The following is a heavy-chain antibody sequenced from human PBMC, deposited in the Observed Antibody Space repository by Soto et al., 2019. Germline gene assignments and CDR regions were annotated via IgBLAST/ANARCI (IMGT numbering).Heavy chain of an antibody. CDR2: IIPILGIA. CDR1: GGPFSSYT. CDR3: ARVEDYYDSSGFGMDV. D-gene: IGHD3-22*01. V-gene: IGHV1-69*02. Sequence: KLSCKASGGPFSSYTISWVRQAPGQGLEWMGRIIPILGIANYAQKFQGRVTITADKSTSTAYMELSSLRSEDTAVYYCARVEDYYDSSGFGMDVWGKGTTVTV. J-gene: IGHJ6*04.